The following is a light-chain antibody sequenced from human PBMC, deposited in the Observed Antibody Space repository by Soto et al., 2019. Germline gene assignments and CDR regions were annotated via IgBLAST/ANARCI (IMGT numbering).Light chain of an antibody. CDR1: SSDVGGYKY. Sequence: QSALTQPASVSGSPGQSITISCTGTSSDVGGYKYVSWYQHRPGKAPKLMIYEVSNRPSGVSNRFSGSESGNTASLTISGLQAEDEADYFCSSYTSRSAVLFGAGTKLTVL. CDR3: SSYTSRSAVL. J-gene: IGLJ2*01. V-gene: IGLV2-14*01. CDR2: EVS.